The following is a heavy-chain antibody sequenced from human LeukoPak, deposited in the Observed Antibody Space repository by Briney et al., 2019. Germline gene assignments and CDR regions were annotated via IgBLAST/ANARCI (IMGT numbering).Heavy chain of an antibody. CDR1: GYTFTGYY. CDR2: INPNSGGT. CDR3: ARDEYDSSGYSDY. Sequence: ASVKVSCKASGYTFTGYYMHWVRQAPGQGLGWMGWINPNSGGTNYAQKFQGRVTMTRDTSISTAYMELSRLRCEHTAVYYCARDEYDSSGYSDYWGQGPLVTVSS. V-gene: IGHV1-2*02. J-gene: IGHJ4*02. D-gene: IGHD3-22*01.